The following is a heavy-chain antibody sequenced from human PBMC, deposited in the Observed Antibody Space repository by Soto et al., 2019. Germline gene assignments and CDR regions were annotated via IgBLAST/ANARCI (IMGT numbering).Heavy chain of an antibody. CDR2: IYWDDAE. D-gene: IGHD3-3*01. J-gene: IGHJ3*02. CDR3: VGAGALDLRADGFDI. CDR1: GFSLSTSGVG. Sequence: QITLKESGPTLVKPTQTLTLTCTFSGFSLSTSGVGVGWIRQPPGKALEWLALIYWDDAERYSPSLKSRLTVTTDTPTNQVVLTMTNMDPVDTATYYSVGAGALDLRADGFDIWGQGTMVTVSS. V-gene: IGHV2-5*02.